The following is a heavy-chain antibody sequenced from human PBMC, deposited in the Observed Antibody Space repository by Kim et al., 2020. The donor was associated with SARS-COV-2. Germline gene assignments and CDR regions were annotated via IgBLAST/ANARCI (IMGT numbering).Heavy chain of an antibody. Sequence: SETLSLTCTVSGGSISSYYWSWIRQPPGKGLEWIGYIYYSGSTNYNPSLKSRVTISVDTSKNQFSLKLISVTAADTAVYYCARDDNSGWWRVYCMDVWGQGTTDTVSS. J-gene: IGHJ6*02. V-gene: IGHV4-59*01. CDR1: GGSISSYY. CDR2: IYYSGST. CDR3: ARDDNSGWWRVYCMDV. D-gene: IGHD6-19*01.